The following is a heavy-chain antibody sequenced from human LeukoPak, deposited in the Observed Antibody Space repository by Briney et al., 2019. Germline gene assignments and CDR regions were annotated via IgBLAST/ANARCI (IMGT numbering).Heavy chain of an antibody. V-gene: IGHV4-4*07. CDR3: ARDPEGHGYYFDY. D-gene: IGHD3-3*01. J-gene: IGHJ4*02. Sequence: SETLSLTCTVSGGSTSNYFCTWLRQSAGRGLEWIGRIHTSGSTNYNPSLKSRVSMSVDTSKNQFSLKLSSVTAADTAVYYCARDPEGHGYYFDYWGQGALVTVSS. CDR2: IHTSGST. CDR1: GGSTSNYF.